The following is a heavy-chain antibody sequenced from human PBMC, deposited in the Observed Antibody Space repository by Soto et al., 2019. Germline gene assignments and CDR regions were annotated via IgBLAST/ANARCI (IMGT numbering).Heavy chain of an antibody. CDR3: ARDLYSSSFFWFDA. J-gene: IGHJ5*02. Sequence: QVHLVQSGAKVKKPGASVKVSCKASGYNFTQYTIHWVRQAPGQRLERMEWITAGDGKSQYSKKFQTRVTIRSDVSANTVYMDLNSLRSEDTAVYYCARDLYSSSFFWFDAWGRGTLVIVSS. V-gene: IGHV1-3*01. CDR2: ITAGDGKS. D-gene: IGHD2-2*01. CDR1: GYNFTQYT.